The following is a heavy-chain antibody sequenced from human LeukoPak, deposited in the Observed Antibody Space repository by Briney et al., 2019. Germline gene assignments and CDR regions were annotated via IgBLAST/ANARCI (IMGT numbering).Heavy chain of an antibody. CDR2: INHSGST. D-gene: IGHD5-12*01. V-gene: IGHV4-34*01. CDR1: GGSFSGYY. Sequence: SETLSLTCAVYGGSFSGYYWSWIRQPPGKGLEWIGEINHSGSTNYNPSLKSRVTISVDPSKNQFSLKLSSVTAADTAVYYCARGRYSGYDSYDYWGQGTLVTVSS. J-gene: IGHJ4*02. CDR3: ARGRYSGYDSYDY.